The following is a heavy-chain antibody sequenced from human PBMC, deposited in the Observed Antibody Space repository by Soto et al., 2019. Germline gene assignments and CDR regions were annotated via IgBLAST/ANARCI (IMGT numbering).Heavy chain of an antibody. Sequence: QVQLVQSGAEVKKPGASVKVSCKASGYTFSTYGFSWVRQAPGQGLEWMGWIGADNGDTNYAQNFQSRVTMTTATSTTTSYMELRSLTADDTAVYFCARDWKGAEGFDPWGQGTLVTVSS. V-gene: IGHV1-18*01. J-gene: IGHJ5*02. CDR2: IGADNGDT. D-gene: IGHD1-1*01. CDR3: ARDWKGAEGFDP. CDR1: GYTFSTYG.